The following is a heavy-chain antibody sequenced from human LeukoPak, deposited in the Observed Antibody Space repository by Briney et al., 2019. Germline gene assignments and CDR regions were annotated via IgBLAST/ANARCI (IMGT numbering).Heavy chain of an antibody. V-gene: IGHV3-21*01. D-gene: IGHD5-24*01. Sequence: KPGGSLRLSCAASGFTFSSYSMNWVRQAPGKGLEWVSSISSSSSYIYYADSVKGRFTISRDNAKNSLYLQMNSLRAEDTAVYYCARGLAKMMATIYGSWTFFDYWGQGTLVTVSS. J-gene: IGHJ4*02. CDR2: ISSSSSYI. CDR3: ARGLAKMMATIYGSWTFFDY. CDR1: GFTFSSYS.